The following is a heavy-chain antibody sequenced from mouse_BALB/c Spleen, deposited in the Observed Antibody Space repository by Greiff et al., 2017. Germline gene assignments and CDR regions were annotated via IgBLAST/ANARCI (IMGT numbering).Heavy chain of an antibody. CDR1: GYTFTDYE. CDR2: IDPETGGT. J-gene: IGHJ3*01. V-gene: IGHV1-15*01. CDR3: TRSGTARARTWFAY. D-gene: IGHD3-2*01. Sequence: QVQLQQSGAELVRPGASVTLSCKASGYTFTDYEMHWVKQTPVHGLEWIGAIDPETGGTAYNQKFKGKATLTADKSSSTAYMELRSLTSEDSAVYYCTRSGTARARTWFAYWGQGTLVTVSA.